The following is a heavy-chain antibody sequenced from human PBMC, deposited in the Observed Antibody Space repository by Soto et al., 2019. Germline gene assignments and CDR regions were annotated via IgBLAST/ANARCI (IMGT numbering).Heavy chain of an antibody. V-gene: IGHV3-11*01. CDR3: TRDPRITDF. J-gene: IGHJ4*02. CDR1: GFTFTNFY. CDR2: ISPGGDIR. D-gene: IGHD3-16*01. Sequence: GGSLRLSCAASGFTFTNFYMTWIRQTPGKGLELVSYISPGGDIRNYVDSVKGRFTISRDNTNRLVYLHMNSLRAEDTAVYYCTRDPRITDFWGQGTLVTVSS.